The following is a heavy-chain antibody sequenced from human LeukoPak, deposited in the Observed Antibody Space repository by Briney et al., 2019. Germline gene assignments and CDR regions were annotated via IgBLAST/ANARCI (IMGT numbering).Heavy chain of an antibody. CDR3: SADYNIGAWYVWHY. CDR2: ISGSGGRT. CDR1: GLTFSTHS. V-gene: IGHV3-23*01. J-gene: IGHJ4*02. Sequence: GGSLRLSCAASGLTFSTHSMSWVRLAAGKGLDWVSSISGSGGRTDYADSGKGRFTISRDNSKNRLDLQMKRLGAEETAINYCSADYNIGAWYVWHYWGQGSLVTVSS. D-gene: IGHD3-16*01.